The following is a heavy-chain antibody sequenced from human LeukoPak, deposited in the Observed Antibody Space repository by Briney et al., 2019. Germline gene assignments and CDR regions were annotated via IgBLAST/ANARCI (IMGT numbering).Heavy chain of an antibody. CDR3: ARDHAVVPAATNAFDI. CDR1: GGSISSYY. J-gene: IGHJ3*02. CDR2: IYYSGST. V-gene: IGHV4-59*12. Sequence: SETPSLTCTVSGGSISSYYWSWIRQPPGKGLEWIGYIYYSGSTYYNPSLKSRVTISVDTSKNQFSLKLSSVTAADTAVYYCARDHAVVPAATNAFDIWGQGTMVTVSS. D-gene: IGHD2-2*01.